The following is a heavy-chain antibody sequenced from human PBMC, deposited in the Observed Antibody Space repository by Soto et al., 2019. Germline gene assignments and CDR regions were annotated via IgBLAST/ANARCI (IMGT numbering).Heavy chain of an antibody. CDR1: GSTISRNA. CDR2: ISDRGDTT. V-gene: IGHV3-23*01. Sequence: GGSLRLSCAASGSTISRNAMYWVRQAPGKGLDWVSGISDRGDTTHYADSVKGRFTISRDTSKNTLYLQLNSLRADDTAVYYCAKDKPGTKAFDYWGQGTLVTVYS. D-gene: IGHD1-1*01. CDR3: AKDKPGTKAFDY. J-gene: IGHJ4*02.